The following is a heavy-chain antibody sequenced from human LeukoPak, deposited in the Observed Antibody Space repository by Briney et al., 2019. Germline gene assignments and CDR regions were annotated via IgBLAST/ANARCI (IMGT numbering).Heavy chain of an antibody. J-gene: IGHJ4*02. CDR1: GFTFSSYA. CDR2: IRYDGSNK. D-gene: IGHD3-22*01. V-gene: IGHV3-30*02. CDR3: ARSAAMISLQLDY. Sequence: GGSLRLSYAASGFTFSSYAMHWVRQAPGKGLEWVSFIRYDGSNKYYADSVKGRFTISRDNSKNTLYLQMNSLRAEDTAVYYCARSAAMISLQLDYWGQGTLVTVSS.